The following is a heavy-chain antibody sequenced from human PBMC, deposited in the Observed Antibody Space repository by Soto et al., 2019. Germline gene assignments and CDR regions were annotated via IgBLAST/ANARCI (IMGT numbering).Heavy chain of an antibody. D-gene: IGHD3-3*01. J-gene: IGHJ6*02. CDR3: ARDSVYDFWSGYSTQHHYYYGMDV. CDR1: GYTFTSYY. CDR2: INPSGGST. V-gene: IGHV1-46*01. Sequence: GASLKVSCKSSGYTFTSYYIHWVRQAPGQGLEWMGIINPSGGSTSYAQKFQGRVTMTRDTSTSTVYMELSSPRSEDTAVYYCARDSVYDFWSGYSTQHHYYYGMDVWGQGTTVTVSS.